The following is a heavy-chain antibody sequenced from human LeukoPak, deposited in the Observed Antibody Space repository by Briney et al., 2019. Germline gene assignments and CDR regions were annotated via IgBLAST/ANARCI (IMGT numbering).Heavy chain of an antibody. Sequence: SETLSLTCAVSGFSISSDNYWGWIRQPPGKGLEWIGSIYHTGSTYYNPSLKSRVTISVDTSKNQFSLKLNSVTAADTAVYYCARLSYYYYYMDVWGRGTTVTVS. V-gene: IGHV4-38-2*01. CDR1: GFSISSDNY. D-gene: IGHD3-10*01. CDR2: IYHTGST. J-gene: IGHJ6*03. CDR3: ARLSYYYYYMDV.